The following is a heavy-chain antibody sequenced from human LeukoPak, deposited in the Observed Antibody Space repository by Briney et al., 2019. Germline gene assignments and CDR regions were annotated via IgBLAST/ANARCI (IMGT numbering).Heavy chain of an antibody. CDR2: FDPEDGET. V-gene: IGHV1-24*01. CDR3: ATSEVDDILTGYYRHWFDP. CDR1: GYTLTELS. Sequence: ASVKVSCKVSGYTLTELSMHWVRQAPGKGLEWMGGFDPEDGETIYAQKFQGRVTMTEDTSTDTAYMELSSLRSGDTAVYYCATSEVDDILTGYYRHWFDPWGQGTLVTVSS. J-gene: IGHJ5*02. D-gene: IGHD3-9*01.